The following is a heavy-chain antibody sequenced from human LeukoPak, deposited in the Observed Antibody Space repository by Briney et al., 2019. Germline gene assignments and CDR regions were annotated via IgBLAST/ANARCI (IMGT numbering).Heavy chain of an antibody. CDR3: ARDLIWGQSKYQLLRYYYYYGMDV. V-gene: IGHV4-34*01. CDR2: INHSGST. CDR1: GGSFSGYC. D-gene: IGHD2-2*01. Sequence: SETLSLTCAVYGGSFSGYCWSWIRQPPGKGLEWIGEINHSGSTNYNPSLKGRVTISVDTSKNQFSLKLSSVTAADTAVYYCARDLIWGQSKYQLLRYYYYYGMDVWGQGTTVTVSS. J-gene: IGHJ6*02.